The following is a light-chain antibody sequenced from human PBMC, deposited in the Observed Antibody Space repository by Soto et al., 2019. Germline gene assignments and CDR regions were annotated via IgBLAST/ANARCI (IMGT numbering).Light chain of an antibody. CDR1: QSVGGSY. J-gene: IGKJ1*01. CDR3: QLYGTSRT. CDR2: GAS. V-gene: IGKV3-20*01. Sequence: IVLAQSPGTLSLCPGGRATLSCRASQSVGGSYFGWYQQKPGQAPRLLIYGASSRATGIPERFSGSGSGTDFTLTISRLEPEDFAVYYCQLYGTSRTFGQGTKVDI.